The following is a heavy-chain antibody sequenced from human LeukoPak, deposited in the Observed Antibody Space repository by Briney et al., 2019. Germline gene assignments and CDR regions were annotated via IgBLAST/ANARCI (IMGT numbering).Heavy chain of an antibody. Sequence: SETLSLTCTVSGGSISSHYWSWIRQPPGKGLEWMGYIYYSGSTNYNPSLKSRVTISVDTSKNQFSLKLSSVTAADTAVYYCARSLNYYDFWSGYPTYYFDYWGQGTLVTVSS. CDR3: ARSLNYYDFWSGYPTYYFDY. J-gene: IGHJ4*02. V-gene: IGHV4-59*11. CDR2: IYYSGST. D-gene: IGHD3-3*01. CDR1: GGSISSHY.